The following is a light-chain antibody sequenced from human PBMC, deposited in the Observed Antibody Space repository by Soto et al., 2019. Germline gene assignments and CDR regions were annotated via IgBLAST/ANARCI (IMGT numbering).Light chain of an antibody. J-gene: IGKJ4*01. V-gene: IGKV3-20*01. CDR1: ESVTNNY. Sequence: EIVLTQSPGTLSLSPGERATLSCRDSESVTNNYLAWYQQKPGQAPRLLIHGASIRTTAIPDRFSGSGSGTAFTLTISSLEPEDSAVYYCQQTAYAPLTFGGGTKVEIK. CDR3: QQTAYAPLT. CDR2: GAS.